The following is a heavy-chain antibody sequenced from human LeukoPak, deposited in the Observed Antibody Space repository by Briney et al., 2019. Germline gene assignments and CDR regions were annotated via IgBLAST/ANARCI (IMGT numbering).Heavy chain of an antibody. D-gene: IGHD3-22*01. J-gene: IGHJ4*02. CDR1: GGTFSSYA. V-gene: IGHV1-69*04. CDR2: IIPILGIA. CDR3: ARAANYYDSRGFHRIDY. Sequence: ASVKVSCKASGGTFSSYAISWVRQAPGQGLEWMGRIIPILGIANYAQKFQGRVTITADKSTSTAYMELSSLRSEDTAVYYCARAANYYDSRGFHRIDYWGQGSLVTVSS.